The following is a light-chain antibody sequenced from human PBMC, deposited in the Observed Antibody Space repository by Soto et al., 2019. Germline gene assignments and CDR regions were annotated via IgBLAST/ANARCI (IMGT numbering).Light chain of an antibody. CDR3: QQYNSYPET. V-gene: IGKV1-5*01. Sequence: DIHITQSPSSLSASVGDRVTITCRASQSISSWLAWYQQKPGKAPKILLYDASNMESGVPSRFSGSGSGTEFTLTISRLQPDDFETYYCQQYNSYPETFGQGTKVDIK. CDR2: DAS. CDR1: QSISSW. J-gene: IGKJ1*01.